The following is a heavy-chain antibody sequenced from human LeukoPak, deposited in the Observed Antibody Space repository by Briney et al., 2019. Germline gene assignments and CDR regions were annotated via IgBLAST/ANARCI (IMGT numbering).Heavy chain of an antibody. V-gene: IGHV3-23*01. CDR1: GFTFSSYG. J-gene: IGHJ4*02. D-gene: IGHD5-18*01. Sequence: GGSLRLSCAASGFTFSSYGMHWVRQAPGKGLEWVSSLISSGAVTYYADSVKGRFTISRDNSKNTVHLQMDSLRAEDSAVYYCAKNAGYSYGLYYFDYWGQGTLVTVSS. CDR2: LISSGAVT. CDR3: AKNAGYSYGLYYFDY.